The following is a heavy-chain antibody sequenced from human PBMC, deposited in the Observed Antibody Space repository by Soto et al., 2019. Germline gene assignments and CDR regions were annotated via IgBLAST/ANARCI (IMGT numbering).Heavy chain of an antibody. CDR1: GGSLSTYL. V-gene: IGHV4-59*01. J-gene: IGHJ5*02. CDR2: VYYNGSA. Sequence: QVQLEESGPGLVKPSETLSLNCIVSGGSLSTYLWSWIRQPPRKGLEWIGAVYYNGSANYNPSLKSRVSISVDTSKNHLSLTLRSATAADTAVYYCARSFFPWGRGTLVTVSS. CDR3: ARSFFP.